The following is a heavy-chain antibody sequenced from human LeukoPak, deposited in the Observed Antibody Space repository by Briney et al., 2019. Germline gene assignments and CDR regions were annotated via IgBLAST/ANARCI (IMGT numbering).Heavy chain of an antibody. Sequence: ASVKVSCKASGYTFTSYDINWVRQATGQGLEWMGWMNPNSGNTGYAQKFQGRVTMTRNTSISTAYMELSSLRSGDTAAYYCARWYSGSYGIDYWGQGTLVTVSS. D-gene: IGHD1-26*01. CDR3: ARWYSGSYGIDY. CDR1: GYTFTSYD. CDR2: MNPNSGNT. V-gene: IGHV1-8*01. J-gene: IGHJ4*02.